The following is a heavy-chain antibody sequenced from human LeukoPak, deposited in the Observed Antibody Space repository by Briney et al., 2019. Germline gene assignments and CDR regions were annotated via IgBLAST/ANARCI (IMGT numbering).Heavy chain of an antibody. J-gene: IGHJ6*03. D-gene: IGHD1-14*01. Sequence: SETLSLTCTVSGGSISSYYWSWIRQPAGKGLEWIGRIYTSGSTNYNPSLKSRVTMSVDTSKNQFSLKLSSVTAADTAVYYCLGHPIGNYYYYYMDVWGKGTTVTVSS. CDR2: IYTSGST. V-gene: IGHV4-4*07. CDR1: GGSISSYY. CDR3: LGHPIGNYYYYYMDV.